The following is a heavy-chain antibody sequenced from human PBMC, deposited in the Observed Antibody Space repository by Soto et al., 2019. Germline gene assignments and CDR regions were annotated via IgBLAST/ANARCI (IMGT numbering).Heavy chain of an antibody. CDR3: AKDQVLLRFGMDD. J-gene: IGHJ6*02. CDR1: GLTFSSYA. V-gene: IGHV3-23*01. CDR2: ISGSGGST. Sequence: SLTLSCAASGLTFSSYAMRWVRQAPGKGLESVSAISGSGGSTYYADSVKGRFTISRDNSKHTLYLQMNSLRAEDTAVYYCAKDQVLLRFGMDDGGQGTTVTVYS.